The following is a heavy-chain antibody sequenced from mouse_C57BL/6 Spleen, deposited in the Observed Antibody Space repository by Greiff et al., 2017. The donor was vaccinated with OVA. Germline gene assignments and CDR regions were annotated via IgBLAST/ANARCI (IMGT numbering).Heavy chain of an antibody. V-gene: IGHV1-61*01. Sequence: VQLQQPGAELVRPGSSVKLSCKASGYTFTSYWMDWVKQRPGQGLEWIGNIYPSDSETHYNQKFKDKATLTVDKSSSTAYMQLRSLTSEDSAVYYCAREGWSAWFAYWGQGTLVTVSA. J-gene: IGHJ3*01. D-gene: IGHD3-3*01. CDR1: GYTFTSYW. CDR2: IYPSDSET. CDR3: AREGWSAWFAY.